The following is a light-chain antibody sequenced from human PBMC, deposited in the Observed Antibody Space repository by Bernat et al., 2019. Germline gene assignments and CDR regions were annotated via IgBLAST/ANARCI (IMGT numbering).Light chain of an antibody. V-gene: IGKV1-6*01. CDR3: LQDYDYPLT. CDR1: QAIRND. CDR2: CAS. Sequence: AIQMTQSPSSLSASVRDRVTITCRASQAIRNDLGWYQQKPGKAPKLLIYCASSLQSGVPSRFSGSGSGTDFTLTISSLQPEDFATYYCLQDYDYPLTFGGGTKVEIK. J-gene: IGKJ4*01.